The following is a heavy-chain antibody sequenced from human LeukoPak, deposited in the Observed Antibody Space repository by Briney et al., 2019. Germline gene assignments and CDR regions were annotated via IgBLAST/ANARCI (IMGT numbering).Heavy chain of an antibody. Sequence: ASVKVSCKASGYTFTSYYMHWVRQAPGQGLEWMGIINPSGGSTSYAQKFQGRVTMTRDMSTSTVYMELSSLRSEDTAVYYCARGKRIMITFGGVIAPWTPWGQGTLVTVSS. V-gene: IGHV1-46*01. D-gene: IGHD3-16*02. CDR1: GYTFTSYY. CDR2: INPSGGST. CDR3: ARGKRIMITFGGVIAPWTP. J-gene: IGHJ5*02.